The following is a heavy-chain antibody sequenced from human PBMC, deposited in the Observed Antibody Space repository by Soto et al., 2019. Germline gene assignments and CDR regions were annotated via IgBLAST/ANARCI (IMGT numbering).Heavy chain of an antibody. V-gene: IGHV3-7*03. CDR1: GFTFSSYW. J-gene: IGHJ6*02. CDR3: ARSSVVVPAAPRPSYYYYGMDV. Sequence: SLRLSCAASGFTFSSYWMSWVRQAPGKGLEWVANIKQDGSEKYYVDSVKGRFTISRDNAKNSLYLQMNSLRAEDTAVYYCARSSVVVPAAPRPSYYYYGMDVWGQGTTVTVSS. CDR2: IKQDGSEK. D-gene: IGHD2-2*01.